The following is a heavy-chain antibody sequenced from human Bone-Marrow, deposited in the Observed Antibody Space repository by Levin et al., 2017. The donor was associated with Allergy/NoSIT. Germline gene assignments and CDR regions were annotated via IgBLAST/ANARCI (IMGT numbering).Heavy chain of an antibody. V-gene: IGHV4-38-2*01. J-gene: IGHJ3*02. CDR1: GYSISSGYY. CDR2: IYHSGST. CDR3: ARGKDIVVVPAAMSSYAGAFDI. Sequence: SETLSLTCAVSGYSISSGYYRGWIRQPPGKGLEWIGSIYHSGSTYYNPSLKSRVTISVDTSKNQFSLKLSSVTAADTAVYYCARGKDIVVVPAAMSSYAGAFDIWGQGTMVTVSS. D-gene: IGHD2-2*01.